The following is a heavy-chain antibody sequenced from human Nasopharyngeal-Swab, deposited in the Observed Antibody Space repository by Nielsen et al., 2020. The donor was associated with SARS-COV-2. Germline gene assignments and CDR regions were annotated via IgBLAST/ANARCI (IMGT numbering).Heavy chain of an antibody. D-gene: IGHD1-1*01. Sequence: SDTLSPTFPAYGSSFIGSYWSWIRQPPGKGLEWFGEINHSGSTNYNPSLKSRVTISVDTTKNQFSQKLCSVTAADTAVYYCARGPRRVLPYYYYNYMDVWGKGTTVTVSS. CDR3: ARGPRRVLPYYYYNYMDV. CDR1: GSSFIGSY. J-gene: IGHJ6*03. CDR2: INHSGST. V-gene: IGHV4-34*01.